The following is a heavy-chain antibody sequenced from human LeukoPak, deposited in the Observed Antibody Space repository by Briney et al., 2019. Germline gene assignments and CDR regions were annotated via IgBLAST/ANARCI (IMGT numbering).Heavy chain of an antibody. J-gene: IGHJ4*02. Sequence: GGSLRLSCAASGFTFNTYWMSWGRQAPGKGLEWVANIRQDGSDKYYVDSVKGRFTISRDNAKNSLYLQMNSLRAEDTAVYYCARDGGSAIPFDYWGQGTLVTVSS. CDR3: ARDGGSAIPFDY. CDR2: IRQDGSDK. CDR1: GFTFNTYW. V-gene: IGHV3-7*01.